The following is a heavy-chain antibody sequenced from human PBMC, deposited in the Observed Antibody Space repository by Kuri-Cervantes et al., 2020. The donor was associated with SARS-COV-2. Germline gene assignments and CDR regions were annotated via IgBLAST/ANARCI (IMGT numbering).Heavy chain of an antibody. CDR3: VKVDNVKYYRH. Sequence: GGSLRLSCAASGFTFSSSGFHWVRQAPGKGLEYVSAISIDGSEIFYAVSVRGRFTISRDNSENTLYLQMSSQRAEDTAVYYCVKVDNVKYYRHWGQGALVTVSS. V-gene: IGHV3-64D*06. CDR2: ISIDGSEI. D-gene: IGHD3-10*01. CDR1: GFTFSSSG. J-gene: IGHJ4*02.